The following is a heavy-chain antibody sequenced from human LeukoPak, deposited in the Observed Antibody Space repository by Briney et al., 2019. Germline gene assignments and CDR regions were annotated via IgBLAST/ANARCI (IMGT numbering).Heavy chain of an antibody. Sequence: ASVKVSCEVSGYTLTELSMHWVRQAPGKGLEWMGGFDPEDGETIYAQKFQGRVTMTEDTSTDTAYMELSSLRSEDTAVYYCATACSSTSCYAFDYWGQGTLVTVSS. CDR3: ATACSSTSCYAFDY. CDR2: FDPEDGET. J-gene: IGHJ4*02. D-gene: IGHD2-2*01. V-gene: IGHV1-24*01. CDR1: GYTLTELS.